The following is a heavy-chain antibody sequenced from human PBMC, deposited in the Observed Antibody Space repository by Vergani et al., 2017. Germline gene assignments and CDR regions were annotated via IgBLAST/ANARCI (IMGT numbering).Heavy chain of an antibody. CDR2: ISSSSSTI. CDR1: GFTFSSYS. V-gene: IGHV3-48*01. CDR3: ARYLGSSWYGLSNWFDP. Sequence: EVQLVESGGGLVQPGGSLRLSCAASGFTFSSYSMNWVRQAPGKGLEWVSYISSSSSTIYYADSVKGLFTISRDNAKNSLYLQMNSLRAEDTAVYYCARYLGSSWYGLSNWFDPWGQGTLVTVSS. D-gene: IGHD6-13*01. J-gene: IGHJ5*02.